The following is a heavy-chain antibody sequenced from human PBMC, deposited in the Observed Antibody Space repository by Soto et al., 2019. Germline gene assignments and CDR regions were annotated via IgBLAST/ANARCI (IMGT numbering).Heavy chain of an antibody. V-gene: IGHV4-4*02. CDR2: IYHSGTT. CDR3: ARDRVADTRTSYYGLDA. Sequence: SETLSLTCAVSGGSISSFNWWSWIRQTPGKGLEWIGEIYHSGTTNYNPSLKSRATISVDKSKNHFSLKLTSVTAADTAVYYCARDRVADTRTSYYGLDAWGQGNTVTVYS. J-gene: IGHJ6*02. CDR1: GGSISSFNW. D-gene: IGHD5-18*01.